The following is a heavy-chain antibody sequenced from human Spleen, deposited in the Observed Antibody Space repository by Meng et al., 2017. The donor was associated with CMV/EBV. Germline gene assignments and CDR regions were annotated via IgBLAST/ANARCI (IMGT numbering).Heavy chain of an antibody. CDR2: VWHDGSNK. V-gene: IGHV3-33*01. CDR1: GFTFSTSV. CDR3: ARESSNSHCLDV. D-gene: IGHD6-6*01. Sequence: GESLKISCVTSGFTFSTSVMHWVRQAPGKGLEWVAVVWHDGSNKDYSDSVKGRFIISRDNAENSLYLQVNGLRAEDTAIYYCARESSNSHCLDVWGQGTTVTVSS. J-gene: IGHJ6*02.